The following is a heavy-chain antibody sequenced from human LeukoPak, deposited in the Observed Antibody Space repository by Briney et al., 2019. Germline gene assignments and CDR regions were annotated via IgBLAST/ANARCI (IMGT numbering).Heavy chain of an antibody. CDR2: IKQDGSEK. CDR3: ARAQWFGEPCSFDY. V-gene: IGHV3-7*01. D-gene: IGHD3-10*01. Sequence: GGSLRLSCAASGFTFSSYWMSWVRQAPGKGLEWVANIKQDGSEKYYVDSVKGRFTISRDNAKNSLYLQMNSLRAEDTAVYYCARAQWFGEPCSFDYWGQGTLVTVSS. J-gene: IGHJ4*02. CDR1: GFTFSSYW.